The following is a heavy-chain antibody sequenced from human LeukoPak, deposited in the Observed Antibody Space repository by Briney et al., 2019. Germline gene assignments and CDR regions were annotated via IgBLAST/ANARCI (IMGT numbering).Heavy chain of an antibody. D-gene: IGHD3-10*01. V-gene: IGHV1-18*01. J-gene: IGHJ3*02. CDR3: ASYGRKGIDAFDI. Sequence: ASVKVSCKASGYTFTSYGISWVRQAPGQGLEWMGWISAYNGNTNYAQKLQGRVTMTTDTSTSTAYMELRSLRSDDTPAYYCASYGRKGIDAFDIWGQGTMVTVSS. CDR2: ISAYNGNT. CDR1: GYTFTSYG.